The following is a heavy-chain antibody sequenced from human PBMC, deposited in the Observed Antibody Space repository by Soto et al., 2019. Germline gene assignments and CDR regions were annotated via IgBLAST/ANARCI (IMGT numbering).Heavy chain of an antibody. CDR3: AKGLPGIAAAGEYYFDY. CDR2: ISGSGGST. J-gene: IGHJ4*02. V-gene: IGHV3-23*01. Sequence: EVQLLESGGGLVQPGGSLRLSCAASGFTFSSYAMSWVRQAPGKGLEWVSAISGSGGSTYYADSVKGRFTISRDNYKNTLYLQRNSLRAEDTAVYYCAKGLPGIAAAGEYYFDYWGQGTLVTVSS. D-gene: IGHD6-13*01. CDR1: GFTFSSYA.